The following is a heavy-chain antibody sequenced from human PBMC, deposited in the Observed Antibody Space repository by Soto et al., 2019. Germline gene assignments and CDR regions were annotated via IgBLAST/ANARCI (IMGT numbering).Heavy chain of an antibody. J-gene: IGHJ6*02. CDR1: GYTFTSYC. Sequence: ASVKVSCKASGYTFTSYCISWARQAPGQRLEWMGWISAYNGNTNYAQKLQGRDTMTTDTSTSTAYMELRSLRSDDTAVYYCARDLLHADYSSTSCYDGMDVWGQGTTVTVSS. CDR2: ISAYNGNT. CDR3: ARDLLHADYSSTSCYDGMDV. V-gene: IGHV1-18*01. D-gene: IGHD2-2*01.